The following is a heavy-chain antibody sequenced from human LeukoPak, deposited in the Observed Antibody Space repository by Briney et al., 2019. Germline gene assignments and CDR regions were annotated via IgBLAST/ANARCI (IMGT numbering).Heavy chain of an antibody. D-gene: IGHD3-22*01. CDR1: GFTFDDYA. V-gene: IGHV3-9*01. CDR2: ISWNSGSI. Sequence: SLRLSCAASGFTFDDYAMHWVRQAPGKGLEWVSGISWNSGSIGYADSVKGRFTISRDNGKNSLYLQMNSLRAEDTALYYCAKVYYYDSSGYLLFDYWGQGTLVTVSS. J-gene: IGHJ4*02. CDR3: AKVYYYDSSGYLLFDY.